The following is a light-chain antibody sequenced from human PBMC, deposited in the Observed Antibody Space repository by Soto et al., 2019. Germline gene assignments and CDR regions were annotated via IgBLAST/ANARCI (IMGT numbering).Light chain of an antibody. CDR2: EDN. CDR1: SGSIATNY. CDR3: QSSDNRNTPVL. J-gene: IGLJ2*01. V-gene: IGLV6-57*04. Sequence: NFMLTQPHSVSESPGKTVTISCTRSSGSIATNYVQWYQQRPGSAPTTVIYEDNQRPSGVPDRFSGSIDSSSNSASLTIAGLKTEDEADYYCQSSDNRNTPVLFGGGTKLTVL.